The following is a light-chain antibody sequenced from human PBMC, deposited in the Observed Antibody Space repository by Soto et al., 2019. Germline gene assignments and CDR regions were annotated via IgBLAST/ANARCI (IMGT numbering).Light chain of an antibody. V-gene: IGLV3-21*02. CDR1: SIRSKN. CDR3: SSYTSTNTLIL. Sequence: SYELTQPPSVSVAPGQTATIACKGDSIRSKNVHWYQHKSGQAPVLVVYGDDDRPLGVSDRFSGSKSGNTASLTISGLQATDEADYYCSSYTSTNTLILFGGGTQLTVL. J-gene: IGLJ7*01. CDR2: GDD.